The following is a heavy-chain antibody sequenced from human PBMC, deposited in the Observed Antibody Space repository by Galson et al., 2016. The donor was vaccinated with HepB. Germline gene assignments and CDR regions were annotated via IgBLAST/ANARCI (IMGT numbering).Heavy chain of an antibody. Sequence: SVKVSCKASGYTFTGYYLHWVRQAPGQGLEWMGWIDPVTGKTGYAQKFQGRVIVTRNTSISTAYMELNRLTSDDTAVYYCARPPGSDNTWRTPHAGMDVWGKGTTVTVSS. CDR2: IDPVTGKT. CDR3: ARPPGSDNTWRTPHAGMDV. D-gene: IGHD5-18*01. J-gene: IGHJ6*04. CDR1: GYTFTGYY. V-gene: IGHV1-2*02.